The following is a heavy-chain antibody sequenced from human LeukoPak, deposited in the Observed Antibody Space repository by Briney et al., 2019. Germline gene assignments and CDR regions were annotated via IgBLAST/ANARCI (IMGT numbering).Heavy chain of an antibody. CDR3: ARDRRVYYDSSGYSWWSFDY. D-gene: IGHD3-22*01. V-gene: IGHV1-46*01. J-gene: IGHJ4*02. CDR2: INPSGGST. Sequence: ASVKVSCKASGYTFTSYYMHWVRQAPGQGLEWMGIINPSGGSTSYAQKFQGRVTMTRDTSTSTVYMELSRLRSDDTAVYYCARDRRVYYDSSGYSWWSFDYWGQGTLVTVSS. CDR1: GYTFTSYY.